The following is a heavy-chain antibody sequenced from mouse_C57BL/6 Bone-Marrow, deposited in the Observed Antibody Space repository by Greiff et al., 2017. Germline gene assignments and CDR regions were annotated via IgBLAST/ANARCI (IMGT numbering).Heavy chain of an antibody. CDR3: ARDYAYEGGDYFDY. CDR1: GYTFTSYW. CDR2: IDPSDSYT. Sequence: QVQLQQPGAELVMPGASVKLSCKASGYTFTSYWMHWVKQRPGQGLEWIGEIDPSDSYTNYNQKFKGKSTLTVDKSSSTAYMQLSSLTSEDSAVXYCARDYAYEGGDYFDYWGQGTTLTVSS. D-gene: IGHD2-2*01. V-gene: IGHV1-69*01. J-gene: IGHJ2*01.